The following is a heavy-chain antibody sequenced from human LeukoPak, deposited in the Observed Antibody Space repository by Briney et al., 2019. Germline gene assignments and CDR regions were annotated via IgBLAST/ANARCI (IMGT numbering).Heavy chain of an antibody. CDR1: AGSISSSY. CDR3: ARVYSGYGYYFDY. V-gene: IGHV4-59*01. Sequence: SETLSLTCTVPAGSISSSYWSWIRQPPGKGLEWIGFISNSGSTNYNPSLKSRVTISVDTSKNQFSLKLSSVAAADTAVYYCARVYSGYGYYFDYWGQGTLVTVSS. CDR2: ISNSGST. J-gene: IGHJ4*02. D-gene: IGHD5-12*01.